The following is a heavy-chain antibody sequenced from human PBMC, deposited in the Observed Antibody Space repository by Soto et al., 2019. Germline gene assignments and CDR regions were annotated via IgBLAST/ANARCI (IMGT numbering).Heavy chain of an antibody. CDR1: GGSISSGGYY. Sequence: SETLSLTCTVSGGSISSGGYYWSWIRQHPGKGLEWIGYIYYSGSTYYNPPLKSRVTISVDTSKNQFSLKLSSVTAADTAVYYCARLVAGKADYWGQGTLVTVSS. CDR2: IYYSGST. CDR3: ARLVAGKADY. J-gene: IGHJ4*02. D-gene: IGHD6-13*01. V-gene: IGHV4-31*03.